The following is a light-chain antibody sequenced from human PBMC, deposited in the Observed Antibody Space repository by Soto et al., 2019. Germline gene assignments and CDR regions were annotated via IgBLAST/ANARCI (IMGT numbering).Light chain of an antibody. V-gene: IGKV3-15*01. CDR2: GAS. Sequence: EIVMTQSPATLSVSPGDRATLSCRASQSVATNLAWYQQKPGQPPRLLIYGASTRATGIPARFSGSGSGTEFTLTISRLEPEDFAVYYCQQYGSSPPFGQGTKVDIK. CDR3: QQYGSSPP. J-gene: IGKJ1*01. CDR1: QSVATN.